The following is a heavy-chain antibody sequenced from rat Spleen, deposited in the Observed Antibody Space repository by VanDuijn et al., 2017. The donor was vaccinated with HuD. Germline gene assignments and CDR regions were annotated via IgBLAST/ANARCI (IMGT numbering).Heavy chain of an antibody. D-gene: IGHD1-2*01. CDR1: GFTFSDYD. CDR3: ATSRSSYIYDVMDA. V-gene: IGHV5S13*01. Sequence: EVQLVESGGGLVQPGRSLKLSCAASGFTFSDYDMAWVRQAPTRGLEWIASISTEGTNTYYRDSVKGRFTISRDDAKSTQFLHMDSLRSEDTATYYCATSRSSYIYDVMDAWGQGASVTVSS. CDR2: ISTEGTNT. J-gene: IGHJ4*01.